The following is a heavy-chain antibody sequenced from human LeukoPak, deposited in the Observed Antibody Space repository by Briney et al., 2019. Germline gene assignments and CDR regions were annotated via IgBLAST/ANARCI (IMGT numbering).Heavy chain of an antibody. D-gene: IGHD6-19*01. V-gene: IGHV3-64D*06. CDR2: IHNNGGTT. CDR3: VKVGTSGWPGPYYFDY. J-gene: IGHJ4*02. Sequence: PGGSLRLSCSASGFSFTYYAMHWVRQAPGKGLEYVSAIHNNGGTTFYADSVKGRFTISRDNSKNTLSLQMSSLRPEDTAVYYCVKVGTSGWPGPYYFDYWGQGTLVPVSS. CDR1: GFSFTYYA.